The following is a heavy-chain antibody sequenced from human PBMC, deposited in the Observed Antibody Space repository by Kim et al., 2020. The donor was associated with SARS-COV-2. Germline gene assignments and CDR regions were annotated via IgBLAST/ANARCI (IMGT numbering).Heavy chain of an antibody. CDR2: IYFDDSET. CDR1: GHSFPTYW. CDR3: ASRSKLRGGFDP. V-gene: IGHV5-51*01. J-gene: IGHJ5*02. Sequence: GESLKISCKTSGHSFPTYWIGWVRQMPGKGLEWMGIIYFDDSETRYSPSFRGQVTISADKSISTVYLQWSSLEASDTAVYYCASRSKLRGGFDPWGQGTLVTVSS. D-gene: IGHD2-15*01.